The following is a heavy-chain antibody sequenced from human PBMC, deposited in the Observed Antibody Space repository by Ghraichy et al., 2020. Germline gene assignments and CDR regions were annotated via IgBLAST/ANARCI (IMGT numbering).Heavy chain of an antibody. D-gene: IGHD3-3*01. V-gene: IGHV4-31*03. CDR3: ARGGGITIDAFDI. CDR2: IYYSGST. J-gene: IGHJ3*02. CDR1: GGSISSGGYY. Sequence: SETLSLTCTVSGGSISSGGYYWSWIRQHPGKGLEWIGYIYYSGSTYYNPSLKSRVTISVDTSKNQFSLKLSSVTAADTAVYYCARGGGITIDAFDIWGQGTMVTVSS.